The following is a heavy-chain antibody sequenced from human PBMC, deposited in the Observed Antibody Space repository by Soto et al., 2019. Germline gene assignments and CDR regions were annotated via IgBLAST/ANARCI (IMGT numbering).Heavy chain of an antibody. D-gene: IGHD6-13*01. CDR3: ARESGGPKEQQLAHYYYYGMDV. Sequence: GASVKVSCKASGGTFSSYAISWVRQAPGQGLEWMGGIIPIFGTANYAQKFQGRVTITADESTSTAYMELSSLRSEDTAVYYCARESGGPKEQQLAHYYYYGMDVWGQGTTVTVSS. V-gene: IGHV1-69*13. CDR1: GGTFSSYA. CDR2: IIPIFGTA. J-gene: IGHJ6*02.